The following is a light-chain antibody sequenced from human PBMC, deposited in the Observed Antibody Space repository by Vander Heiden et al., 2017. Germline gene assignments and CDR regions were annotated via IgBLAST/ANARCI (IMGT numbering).Light chain of an antibody. CDR2: ADS. CDR1: TICGKS. Sequence: SSVLAQPPSLSVAPGQTASITGRGNTICGKSVHWNQKKPDQAPVVVVYADSNRPSGIPERFSGTNSGNTTTLTISRGEAGDEADYYCQVWDSSSDHVVFGGGTKLTVL. CDR3: QVWDSSSDHVV. J-gene: IGLJ2*01. V-gene: IGLV3-21*02.